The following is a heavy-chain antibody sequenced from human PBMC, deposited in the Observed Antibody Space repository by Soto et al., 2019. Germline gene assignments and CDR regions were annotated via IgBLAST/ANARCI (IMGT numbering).Heavy chain of an antibody. J-gene: IGHJ5*02. CDR3: AGVAPVIVGAHRRWFDP. D-gene: IGHD1-26*01. V-gene: IGHV1-69*12. Sequence: QVQLVQSGAEVKKPGSSVKVSCKASGGTFSSYAINWVRQAPGQGLEWMGGIIPMFGTANYAQKFQGRVTITADEATSTGYRELSSLRSDDTAVYYCAGVAPVIVGAHRRWFDPWGQGTLVTVSS. CDR1: GGTFSSYA. CDR2: IIPMFGTA.